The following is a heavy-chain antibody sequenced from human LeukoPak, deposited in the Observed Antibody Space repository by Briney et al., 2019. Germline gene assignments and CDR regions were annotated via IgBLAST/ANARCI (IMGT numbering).Heavy chain of an antibody. D-gene: IGHD3-10*01. CDR2: IRSKAYGGTT. CDR3: TRVDGITMVRGVIITSAFDI. CDR1: GFTFDDYG. Sequence: PGGSLRLSCAASGFTFDDYGMSWVRQAPGKGLEWVGFIRSKAYGGTTEYAASVKGRFTISRDDSKSIAYLQMNSLKTEDTAVYYCTRVDGITMVRGVIITSAFDIWGQGTMVTVSS. J-gene: IGHJ3*02. V-gene: IGHV3-49*04.